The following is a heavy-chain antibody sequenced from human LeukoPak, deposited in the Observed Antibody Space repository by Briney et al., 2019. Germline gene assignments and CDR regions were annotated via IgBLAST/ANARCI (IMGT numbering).Heavy chain of an antibody. V-gene: IGHV3-23*01. CDR2: ISGSGGST. D-gene: IGHD1-1*01. Sequence: GGSLRLSCAASGFTFSGYAMSWVRQAPGKGLEWVSAISGSGGSTYYADSVKGRFTISRDNSKNTLYLQMNSLRAEDTAVYYCAKADNWNDFYYFDYWGQGTLVTVSS. CDR1: GFTFSGYA. CDR3: AKADNWNDFYYFDY. J-gene: IGHJ4*02.